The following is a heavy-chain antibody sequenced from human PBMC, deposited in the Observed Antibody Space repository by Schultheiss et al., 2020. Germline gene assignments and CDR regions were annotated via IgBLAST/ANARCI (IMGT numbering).Heavy chain of an antibody. V-gene: IGHV3-30*18. J-gene: IGHJ4*02. CDR2: ISYDGSNK. Sequence: GGSLRLSCAASGFTFSSYGMHWVRQAPGKGLEWVAVISYDGSNKYYADSVKGRFTISRDNSKNTLYLQMNSLRAEDTAVYYCAKVERGYTYGSPADWGQGTLVTVSS. D-gene: IGHD5-18*01. CDR3: AKVERGYTYGSPAD. CDR1: GFTFSSYG.